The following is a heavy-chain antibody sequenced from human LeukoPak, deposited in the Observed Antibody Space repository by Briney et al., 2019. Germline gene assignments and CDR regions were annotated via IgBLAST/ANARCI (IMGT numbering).Heavy chain of an antibody. V-gene: IGHV5-51*01. CDR3: ARQPSYCSGGSCYSGWFDP. CDR1: GSSFTSYW. CDR2: IYPGDSDT. D-gene: IGHD2-15*01. J-gene: IGHJ5*02. Sequence: GGSLQISCQGSGSSFTSYWIGWVRQLPGKGLECMGIIYPGDSDTRYSPSFQGQVTISADKSISTAYLQWSSLKASDTAMYYCARQPSYCSGGSCYSGWFDPWGQGTLVTVSS.